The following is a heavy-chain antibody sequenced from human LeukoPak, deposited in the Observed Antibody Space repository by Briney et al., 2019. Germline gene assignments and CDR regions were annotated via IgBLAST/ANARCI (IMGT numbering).Heavy chain of an antibody. Sequence: PSETLSLTCAVYGGSFSGYYWSWIRQPPGKGLEWIGEIDHSGSTNYNPSLKSRVTISVDTSKNQFSLKLSSVTAADTAVYYCARGRGYYDSSGYYYWGQGTLVTVYS. J-gene: IGHJ4*02. CDR3: ARGRGYYDSSGYYY. CDR1: GGSFSGYY. V-gene: IGHV4-34*01. D-gene: IGHD3-22*01. CDR2: IDHSGST.